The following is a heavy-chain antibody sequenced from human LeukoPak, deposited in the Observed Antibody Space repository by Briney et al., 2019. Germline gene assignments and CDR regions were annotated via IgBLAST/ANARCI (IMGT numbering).Heavy chain of an antibody. CDR2: IKQDGGET. CDR3: ARARFYYFDY. Sequence: GGSLRLSCAASGFPFSSYWMAWVRQARGKGLEWVASIKQDGGETFYVDSVKGRFTISRDNAKNSLYLQMNSLRAEDTAVYYCARARFYYFDYWGQGTLATVSS. J-gene: IGHJ4*02. CDR1: GFPFSSYW. V-gene: IGHV3-7*01. D-gene: IGHD2/OR15-2a*01.